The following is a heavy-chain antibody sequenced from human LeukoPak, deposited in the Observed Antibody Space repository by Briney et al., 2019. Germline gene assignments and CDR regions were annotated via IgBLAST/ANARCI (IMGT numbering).Heavy chain of an antibody. CDR1: GYSFTSYW. Sequence: GESLKISCKGSGYSFTSYWIGWVRQMPGKGLEWMGIIYPGDSDTRYSPSFQGQVTISADKSISTAYLQWSSLKASDTAMYYCAREAHYGTYYYYYYMDVWGKGTTVTVSS. V-gene: IGHV5-51*01. D-gene: IGHD3-10*01. J-gene: IGHJ6*03. CDR3: AREAHYGTYYYYYYMDV. CDR2: IYPGDSDT.